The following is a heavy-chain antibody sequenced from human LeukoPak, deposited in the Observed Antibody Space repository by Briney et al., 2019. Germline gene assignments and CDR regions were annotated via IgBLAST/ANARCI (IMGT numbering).Heavy chain of an antibody. J-gene: IGHJ5*02. Sequence: SETLSLTCAVSGGSISSSNWWSWVRQPPGKGLEWIGEIYHSGSINYKSSLKSRVTISVDKSKNQFSLKLSSVTAADTAVYYCARDGYYYGSGSYSALVRRQVNWFDPWGQGTLVTVSS. D-gene: IGHD3-10*01. CDR3: ARDGYYYGSGSYSALVRRQVNWFDP. CDR1: GGSISSSNW. CDR2: IYHSGSI. V-gene: IGHV4-4*02.